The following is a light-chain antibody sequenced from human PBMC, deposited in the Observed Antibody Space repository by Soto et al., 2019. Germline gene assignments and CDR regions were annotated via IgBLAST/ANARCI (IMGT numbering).Light chain of an antibody. J-gene: IGKJ3*01. V-gene: IGKV3-20*01. Sequence: EIVLTQSPGTLSLSPGERATLSCRASQGVSSSYLARYQQKPGQAPRLLIYGASSRATGIPDRFSGSGSGTDFTLTISRLEPEDFAVSYCQQYGSSPSFTFGSGLKVDIK. CDR3: QQYGSSPSFT. CDR1: QGVSSSY. CDR2: GAS.